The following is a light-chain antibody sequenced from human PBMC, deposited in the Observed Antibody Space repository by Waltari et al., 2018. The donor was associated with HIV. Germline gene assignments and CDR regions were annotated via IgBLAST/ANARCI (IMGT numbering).Light chain of an antibody. V-gene: IGKV1-16*01. CDR3: HQYNNFPLT. CDR1: QNVANW. J-gene: IGKJ4*01. CDR2: TAS. Sequence: DIEMTQSPTSLSAFVGDRVTTTCRPSQNVANWLSWFQKTPGKAPKSLIYTASSLQRGVPSSFSGSGSGTNFTLTINNLQPEDSGIYYCHQYNNFPLTFGGGTKVEIK.